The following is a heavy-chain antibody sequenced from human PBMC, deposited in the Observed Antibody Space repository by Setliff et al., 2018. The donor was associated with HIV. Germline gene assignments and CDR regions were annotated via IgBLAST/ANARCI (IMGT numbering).Heavy chain of an antibody. CDR3: ARASYSSSWYNSRPFDF. CDR1: GFSFSSYG. V-gene: IGHV3-33*01. CDR2: IWYDGSNI. J-gene: IGHJ4*01. Sequence: GESLKISCVGSGFSFSSYGMHWVRQAPGKGLEWVAVIWYDGSNIYYAESVRGRFTISRDNSKNTLYLQMNSLRVDDTGVYYCARASYSSSWYNSRPFDFWAHGTLVTVSS. D-gene: IGHD6-13*01.